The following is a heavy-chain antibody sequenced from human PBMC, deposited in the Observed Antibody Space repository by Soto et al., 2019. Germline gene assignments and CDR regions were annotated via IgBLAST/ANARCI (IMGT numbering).Heavy chain of an antibody. CDR1: GFTFSDYY. CDR2: ISSSGSTI. J-gene: IGHJ4*02. V-gene: IGHV3-11*01. Sequence: EGSLRLSCAASGFTFSDYYMSWIRQAPGKGLEWVSYISSSGSTIYYADSVKGRFTISRDNAKNSLYLQMNSLRAEDTAVYYCARPSTYYYDSSGSPTVDYFDYWGQGTLVTVSS. CDR3: ARPSTYYYDSSGSPTVDYFDY. D-gene: IGHD3-22*01.